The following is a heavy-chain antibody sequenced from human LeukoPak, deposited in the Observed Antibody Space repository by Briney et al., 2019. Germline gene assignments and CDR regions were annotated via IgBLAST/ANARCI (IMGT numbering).Heavy chain of an antibody. CDR1: LFTCRRYS. V-gene: IGHV3-30*18. J-gene: IGHJ4*02. Sequence: GRSLRLSCEASLFTCRRYSMHWVRQAPDKGLEWVTSISHDGGSKYSADSVKGRFTIYRDNSKNTLCLQMKRLRAEDTAVYYCAKSEELLLGHFDSWGQGTLVTVSS. CDR2: ISHDGGSK. D-gene: IGHD1-26*01. CDR3: AKSEELLLGHFDS.